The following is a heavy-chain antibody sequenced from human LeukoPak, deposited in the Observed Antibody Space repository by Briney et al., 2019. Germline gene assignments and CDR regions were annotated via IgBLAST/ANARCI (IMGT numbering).Heavy chain of an antibody. CDR2: IGGRSSTT. CDR3: ARDRVYYMDV. CDR1: GFTFSDYN. Sequence: GGSLRLSCAASGFTFSDYNMNWVRQAPGQGLEWVSHIGGRSSTTYYADSVKGRFTISRDNAENSLYLQMNGLRGEDTAVYYCARDRVYYMDVWGKGTTVTVSS. J-gene: IGHJ6*03. V-gene: IGHV3-48*01.